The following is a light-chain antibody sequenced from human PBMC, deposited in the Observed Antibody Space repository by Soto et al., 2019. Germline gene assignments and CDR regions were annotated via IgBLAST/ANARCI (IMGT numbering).Light chain of an antibody. J-gene: IGKJ3*01. V-gene: IGKV1-5*01. Sequence: DIQMTQSPSTRSASVGDRVTITCRASQSISTWLAWYQQKPGKAPKVLIYDASSLESGVPSRFSGSGSGTEFTLTISSLQHDDFATYYCQQYKNYLTFGPGTKVDIK. CDR1: QSISTW. CDR2: DAS. CDR3: QQYKNYLT.